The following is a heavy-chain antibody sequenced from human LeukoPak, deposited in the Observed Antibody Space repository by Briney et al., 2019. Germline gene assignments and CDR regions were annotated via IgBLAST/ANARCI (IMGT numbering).Heavy chain of an antibody. CDR2: LSYTGKT. V-gene: IGHV4-59*02. D-gene: IGHD1-26*01. Sequence: PSETLSLTCNVSGVSVSTSHGNWIRHRPGKGLEWIGCLSYTGKTYYNPSLKSRVSISLGSSNNHFSLKLTSVTAADTAVYYSSQGYFEPLDHWGQGSLVTVSS. CDR1: GVSVSTSH. J-gene: IGHJ4*02. CDR3: SQGYFEPLDH.